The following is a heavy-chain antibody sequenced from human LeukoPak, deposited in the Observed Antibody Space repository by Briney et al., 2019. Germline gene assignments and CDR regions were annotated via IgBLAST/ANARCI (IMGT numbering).Heavy chain of an antibody. D-gene: IGHD1-26*01. J-gene: IGHJ6*03. CDR3: ARDSRSGSYYYYYYMDV. CDR1: GFTVSSNY. CDR2: ISSSSSYI. V-gene: IGHV3-21*01. Sequence: PGGSLRLSCAASGFTVSSNYMSWVRQAPGKGLEWVSSISSSSSYIYYADSVKGRFTISRDNAKNSLYLQMNSLRAEDTAVYYCARDSRSGSYYYYYYMDVWGKGTTVTISS.